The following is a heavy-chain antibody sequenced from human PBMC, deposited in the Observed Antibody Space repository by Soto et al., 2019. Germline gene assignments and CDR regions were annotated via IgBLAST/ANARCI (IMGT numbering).Heavy chain of an antibody. CDR1: GGSMISYY. Sequence: SETLSLTCTVSGGSMISYYWSWIRQPPGRGLEWIGFIFYSGSTYYNSSLKSRVTISVDTSKNQFSLKLSSVTAADTAVYYCARLTGYCSGGSCYSGSHFDYWGQGTLVTVSS. CDR2: IFYSGST. V-gene: IGHV4-59*04. J-gene: IGHJ4*02. D-gene: IGHD2-15*01. CDR3: ARLTGYCSGGSCYSGSHFDY.